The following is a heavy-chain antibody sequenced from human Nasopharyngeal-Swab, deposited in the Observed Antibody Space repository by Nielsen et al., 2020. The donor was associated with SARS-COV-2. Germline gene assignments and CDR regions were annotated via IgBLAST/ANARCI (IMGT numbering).Heavy chain of an antibody. CDR1: GFTFGDYA. D-gene: IGHD5-18*01. CDR2: IRSKAYGGTT. J-gene: IGHJ4*02. V-gene: IGHV3-49*04. CDR3: SSDTAMANDY. Sequence: GESLKISCTASGFTFGDYAMSWVRQAPGKGLEWVGFIRSKAYGGTTEYAASVKGRFTISRDDSKSIAYLQMNSLKTEDTAVYYCSSDTAMANDYWGQGTLVTVSS.